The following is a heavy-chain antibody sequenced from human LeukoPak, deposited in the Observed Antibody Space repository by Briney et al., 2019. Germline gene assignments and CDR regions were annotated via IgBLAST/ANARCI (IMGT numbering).Heavy chain of an antibody. CDR2: TSAYNGNT. CDR1: GYTFTSYG. CDR3: ARVYSNYITDTNYGMDV. D-gene: IGHD4-11*01. J-gene: IGHJ6*02. Sequence: GASVKVSCKASGYTFTSYGISWVRQAPGQGLEWMGWTSAYNGNTNYAQKLQGRVTMTTDTSTSTAYMELRSLRSDDTAVYYCARVYSNYITDTNYGMDVWGQGTTVTVSS. V-gene: IGHV1-18*01.